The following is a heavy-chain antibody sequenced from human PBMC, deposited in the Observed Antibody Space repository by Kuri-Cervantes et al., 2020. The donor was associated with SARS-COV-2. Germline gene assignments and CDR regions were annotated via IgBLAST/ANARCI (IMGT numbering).Heavy chain of an antibody. Sequence: ASVKVSCKASGYTFTGYYMHWVRQAPGQGLEWMGWINPNSGGTNYAQKFQGRVTMTRDTSTSTVNMELSSLRSEDTAVYYCARNDYSNPRYYGMAVWGQGTTVTVAS. CDR3: ARNDYSNPRYYGMAV. D-gene: IGHD4-11*01. J-gene: IGHJ6*02. CDR1: GYTFTGYY. CDR2: INPNSGGT. V-gene: IGHV1-2*02.